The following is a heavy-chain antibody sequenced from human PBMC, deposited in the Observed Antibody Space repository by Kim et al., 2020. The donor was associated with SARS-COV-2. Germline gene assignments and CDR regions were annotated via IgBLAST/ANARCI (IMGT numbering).Heavy chain of an antibody. J-gene: IGHJ4*02. CDR2: ISSSGSTI. CDR1: GFTFSSYE. CDR3: ARDGWRVAVAGYDY. D-gene: IGHD6-19*01. Sequence: GGSLRLSCAASGFTFSSYEMNWVRQAPGKGLEWVAYISSSGSTIYYADSVKGRFTISRDNAKNSLYLQMNSLRAEDTAVYYCARDGWRVAVAGYDYWGQGTLVLVSS. V-gene: IGHV3-48*03.